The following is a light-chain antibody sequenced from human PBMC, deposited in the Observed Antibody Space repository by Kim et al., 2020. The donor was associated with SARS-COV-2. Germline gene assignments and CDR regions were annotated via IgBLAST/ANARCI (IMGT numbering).Light chain of an antibody. Sequence: GQRVTISCSGSKSNIGSNAVNWYQLLPGTAPYLLIYTYNYRPSGVPDRFSGSTSGTSASLAISGLQSEDEGDYYCASWDDSLNGYVFGTGTQLTVL. CDR2: TYN. CDR3: ASWDDSLNGYV. J-gene: IGLJ1*01. V-gene: IGLV1-44*01. CDR1: KSNIGSNA.